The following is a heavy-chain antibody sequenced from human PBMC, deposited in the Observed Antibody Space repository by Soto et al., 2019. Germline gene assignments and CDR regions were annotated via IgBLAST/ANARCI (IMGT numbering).Heavy chain of an antibody. V-gene: IGHV3-23*01. CDR2: ISGSDGST. CDR3: AKDQWELRH. Sequence: EVQLLQAGGGLVQPGGSLRLACGASGFPLSSSGMTCVRHAPGKGLEWVSSISGSDGSTYYPDSVKGRFTISRDNSTNTLYLQMNSLRVDDTAIYYCAKDQWELRHWCQGTLVSVST. J-gene: IGHJ4*02. CDR1: GFPLSSSG. D-gene: IGHD1-26*01.